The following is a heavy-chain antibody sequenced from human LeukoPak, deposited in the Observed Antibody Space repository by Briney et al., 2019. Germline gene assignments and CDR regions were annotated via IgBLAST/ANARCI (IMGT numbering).Heavy chain of an antibody. CDR3: ARAHYAYCGGDCYAFGY. J-gene: IGHJ4*02. D-gene: IGHD2-21*01. CDR1: GFTFSSYA. Sequence: GGSLRLSCVASGFTFSSYAMSWVRQAPGKGLEWVSYISSSSSTIYYADSVKGRFTISRDNAKNSLYLQMNSLRAEDTAVYYCARAHYAYCGGDCYAFGYWGQGTLVTVSS. V-gene: IGHV3-48*01. CDR2: ISSSSSTI.